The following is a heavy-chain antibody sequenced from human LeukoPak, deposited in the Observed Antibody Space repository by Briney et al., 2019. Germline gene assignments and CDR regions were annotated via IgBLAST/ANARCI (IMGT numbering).Heavy chain of an antibody. Sequence: PGGSLRLSCSASGFTFSSYEMNWVRQAPGKGLEWISYIIGSGDTIYYADSVKGRFTISRDNAKNSLFLQMNSLRAEDTAVYYCARDAAAVRFDPWGQGTLVTVSS. D-gene: IGHD2-15*01. CDR1: GFTFSSYE. CDR2: IIGSGDTI. CDR3: ARDAAAVRFDP. J-gene: IGHJ5*02. V-gene: IGHV3-48*03.